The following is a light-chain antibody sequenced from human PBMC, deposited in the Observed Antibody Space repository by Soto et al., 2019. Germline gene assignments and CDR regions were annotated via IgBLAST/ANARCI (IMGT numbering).Light chain of an antibody. J-gene: IGKJ5*01. Sequence: ENVLTQSPGTLSLSPGERATLYCRAGQSITTNYIAWYQQRFGQAPRLLIYGASSRVPGIPDRFSGSGSGTDFTLTISRLEPEDFAVYYCQQYGSSITFGQGTRLEIK. CDR2: GAS. CDR3: QQYGSSIT. CDR1: QSITTNY. V-gene: IGKV3-20*01.